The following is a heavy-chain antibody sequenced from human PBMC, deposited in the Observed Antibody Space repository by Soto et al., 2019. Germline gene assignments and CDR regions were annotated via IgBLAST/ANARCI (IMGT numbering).Heavy chain of an antibody. CDR3: TRDRDSRWFDS. Sequence: GGSLRRSCTSSGFTFGDYIMHWFRQAPGKGLEWVGMIVSKTYGDTTEYAASVKGRFTISRDDSKGIAYLQMNSLKSEDTAVYYCTRDRDSRWFDSWGQGTLVTVSS. V-gene: IGHV3-49*03. CDR2: IVSKTYGDTT. CDR1: GFTFGDYI. J-gene: IGHJ5*01.